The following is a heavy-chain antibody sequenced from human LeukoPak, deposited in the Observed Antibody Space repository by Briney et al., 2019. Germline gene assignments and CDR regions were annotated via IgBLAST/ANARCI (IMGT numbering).Heavy chain of an antibody. J-gene: IGHJ4*02. Sequence: GGSLRLSCAASEFSVGSNYMTWVRQAPGKGLEWVGRIKSKTDGGTTDYAAPVKGRFTISRDDSKNTLYLQMNSLKTEDTAVYYCTTDPWELYDYWGQGTLVTVSS. CDR3: TTDPWELYDY. D-gene: IGHD1-26*01. CDR1: EFSVGSNY. CDR2: IKSKTDGGTT. V-gene: IGHV3-15*01.